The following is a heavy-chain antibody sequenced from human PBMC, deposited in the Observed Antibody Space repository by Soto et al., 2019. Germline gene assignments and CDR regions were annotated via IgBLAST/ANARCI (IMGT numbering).Heavy chain of an antibody. V-gene: IGHV1-69*19. CDR1: GGTFNTYA. CDR2: ISPMFGAA. CDR3: AREVQVHTPAFVY. D-gene: IGHD3-10*01. J-gene: IGHJ4*02. Sequence: QVQLVQSGAEMKKPGSSVKVSCQSSGGTFNTYAMNWGRQAPGQGPEWMGDISPMFGAANYAPKFQGRVTITAHESTGTSYMQLSSLTSAHTALYFCAREVQVHTPAFVYWGQGTLVTVSS.